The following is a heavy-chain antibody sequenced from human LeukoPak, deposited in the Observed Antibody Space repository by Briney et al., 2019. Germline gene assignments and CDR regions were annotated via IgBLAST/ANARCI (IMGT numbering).Heavy chain of an antibody. CDR2: ISSSGDTI. Sequence: PGGSLRLSCAASGFTFSSYELNWVRQAPGRGLEWVSYISSSGDTIYYSDSVKGRFTISRDNAKNSLYLQMDSLRGEDTAVYYCGVVPGSGHWGQGTLVTVSS. CDR1: GFTFSSYE. J-gene: IGHJ1*01. V-gene: IGHV3-48*03. D-gene: IGHD2-21*01. CDR3: GVVPGSGH.